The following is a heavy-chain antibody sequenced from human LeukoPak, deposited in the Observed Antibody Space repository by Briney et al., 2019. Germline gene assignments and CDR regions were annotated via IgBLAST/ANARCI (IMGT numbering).Heavy chain of an antibody. V-gene: IGHV4-59*08. Sequence: PSETLSLTCTVSGGSISSYYWSWIRQPPGKGLEWIGYIYYSGSTNYNPSLKSRVTISVDTSKNQFSLKLSSVTAADTAVYYCARLLASGWRFHDAFDIWGQGTMVTVSS. CDR1: GGSISSYY. CDR2: IYYSGST. D-gene: IGHD6-19*01. J-gene: IGHJ3*02. CDR3: ARLLASGWRFHDAFDI.